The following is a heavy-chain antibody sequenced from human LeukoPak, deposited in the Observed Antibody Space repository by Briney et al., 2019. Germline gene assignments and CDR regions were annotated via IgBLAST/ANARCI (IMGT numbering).Heavy chain of an antibody. Sequence: GGSLRLSCAASGFTFSSYAMSWVRQAPGKGLGWVSGVSGSGGSTYHADSVKGRFTIARDNSKNTLYLQMNSLRAEDTAVYYCAKDPYYDFWSGYYYMDVWGKGTTVTVSS. D-gene: IGHD3-3*01. CDR2: VSGSGGST. V-gene: IGHV3-23*01. J-gene: IGHJ6*03. CDR3: AKDPYYDFWSGYYYMDV. CDR1: GFTFSSYA.